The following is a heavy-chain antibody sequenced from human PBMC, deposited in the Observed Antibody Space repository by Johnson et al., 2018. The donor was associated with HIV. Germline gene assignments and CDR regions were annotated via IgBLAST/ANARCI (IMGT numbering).Heavy chain of an antibody. CDR1: GFTVSSNY. V-gene: IGHV3-66*01. J-gene: IGHJ3*01. CDR3: VRGGQWGATDAFDV. Sequence: LVESGGGLVQPGGSLRLSCAASGFTVSSNYMSWVRQAPGKGLEWVSVIYSGGSTYYADSVKGRFTISRDNSKNTLYLQMNSLRPEDTAVYYCVRGGQWGATDAFDVWGQGTMVTVSS. CDR2: IYSGGST. D-gene: IGHD6-19*01.